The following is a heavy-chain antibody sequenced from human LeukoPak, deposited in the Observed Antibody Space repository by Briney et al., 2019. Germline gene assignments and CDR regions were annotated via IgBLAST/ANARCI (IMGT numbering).Heavy chain of an antibody. J-gene: IGHJ4*02. V-gene: IGHV1-2*02. CDR3: ARISLGSSESKHDY. CDR1: GYTFTGYY. Sequence: ASVKVSCKASGYTFTGYYIHWVRQAPGQGLEWMGWINPNSGGTKYAQKFQGRVTMTRDTSISTAYMELSRLRSDDTAVYYCARISLGSSESKHDYWGQGTLVTVSS. CDR2: INPNSGGT. D-gene: IGHD6-6*01.